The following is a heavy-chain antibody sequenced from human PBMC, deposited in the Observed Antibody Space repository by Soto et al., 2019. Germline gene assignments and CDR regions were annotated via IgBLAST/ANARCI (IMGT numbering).Heavy chain of an antibody. Sequence: GGSLRLSYAASGFTFSSYAMSWVLQAPGKGLEWISAVSGSGGSTYYADSVKGRFTISRDNSKDTLYLQMNNLRAEDTAVYYCAKPPDYNWNDYWGQGTLVTVSS. J-gene: IGHJ4*02. CDR2: VSGSGGST. CDR3: AKPPDYNWNDY. D-gene: IGHD1-20*01. CDR1: GFTFSSYA. V-gene: IGHV3-23*01.